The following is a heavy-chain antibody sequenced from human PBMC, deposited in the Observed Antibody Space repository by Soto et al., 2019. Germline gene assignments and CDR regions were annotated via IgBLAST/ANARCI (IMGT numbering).Heavy chain of an antibody. D-gene: IGHD5-18*01. Sequence: TSETLSLTCTVSGGSISSYYWSWIRQPPGKGLEWIGYIYYSGSTNYNPSLKSRVTISVDTSKNQFSLKLSSVTAADTAVYYCASVDTAMESLNYWGQGTLVTLSS. CDR1: GGSISSYY. CDR3: ASVDTAMESLNY. V-gene: IGHV4-59*01. J-gene: IGHJ4*02. CDR2: IYYSGST.